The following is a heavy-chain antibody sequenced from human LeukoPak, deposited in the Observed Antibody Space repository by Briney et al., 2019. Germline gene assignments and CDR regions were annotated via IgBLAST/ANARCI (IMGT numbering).Heavy chain of an antibody. J-gene: IGHJ4*02. D-gene: IGHD2-15*01. CDR3: AKQRSEVVVAATNY. Sequence: GGSLRLSCAASGFTFSSYAMTWVRQAPGKGLEWVSSITGGGDTTYYADSVRGRFTISRDNSKNTLSLQTNSLRAEDTAVYYCAKQRSEVVVAATNYWGQGTLVTVSS. CDR1: GFTFSSYA. CDR2: ITGGGDTT. V-gene: IGHV3-23*01.